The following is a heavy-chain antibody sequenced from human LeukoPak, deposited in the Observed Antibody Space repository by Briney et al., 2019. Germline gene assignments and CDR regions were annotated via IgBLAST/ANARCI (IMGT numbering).Heavy chain of an antibody. CDR3: ARRSSESFDF. J-gene: IGHJ4*02. CDR1: GGXISSYY. V-gene: IGHV4-59*08. Sequence: SETLSLTCTVSGGXISSYYCAWIRQPPGKGLEWIGYIYYNGRATYNPSLKSRVTISVDTSKNQFSLKLSSVTAADTAVYYCARRSSESFDFWGQGTLVTVSS. D-gene: IGHD3-22*01. CDR2: IYYNGRA.